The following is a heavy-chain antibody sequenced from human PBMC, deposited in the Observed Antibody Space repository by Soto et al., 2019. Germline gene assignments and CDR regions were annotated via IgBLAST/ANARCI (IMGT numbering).Heavy chain of an antibody. V-gene: IGHV3-23*01. CDR3: AKDLDSTIFGVVKNWFDP. CDR1: GFTFSSYA. Sequence: PGGSLRLSCAASGFTFSSYAMSWVRQAPGKGLEWVSAISGSGGSTYYADSVKGRFTISRDNSKNTLYLQMNSLRAEDTAVYYCAKDLDSTIFGVVKNWFDPWGQGTLVTVSS. D-gene: IGHD3-3*01. J-gene: IGHJ5*02. CDR2: ISGSGGST.